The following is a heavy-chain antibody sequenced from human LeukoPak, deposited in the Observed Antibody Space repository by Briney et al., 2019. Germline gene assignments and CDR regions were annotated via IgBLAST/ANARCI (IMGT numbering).Heavy chain of an antibody. CDR2: ISSSASYI. CDR1: GFTFSSYS. Sequence: GGSLRLSCAASGFTFSSYSMNWVRQAPGKGPEWVSSISSSASYIYYGDSVKGRFTISRDNAKNSLYLQMNSLRAEDMALYYCAKGGGGRLIYYYYMDVWGKGTTVTVSS. V-gene: IGHV3-21*04. D-gene: IGHD3-16*01. J-gene: IGHJ6*03. CDR3: AKGGGGRLIYYYYMDV.